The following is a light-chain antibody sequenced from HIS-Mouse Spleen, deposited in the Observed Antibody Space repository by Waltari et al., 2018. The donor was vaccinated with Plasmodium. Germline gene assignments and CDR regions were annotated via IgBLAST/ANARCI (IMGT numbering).Light chain of an antibody. V-gene: IGKV3D-15*01. CDR1: QRISSN. CDR3: QQYNNWSFT. J-gene: IGKJ3*01. CDR2: GAS. Sequence: EIVMTQSPATLSVSPGERATLSCGASQRISSNLACYQQKPGPAPRLLIDGASTRATGIPARFSGSGSGKEFTLTISSLQSEDFAVYYCQQYNNWSFTFGPGTKVDIK.